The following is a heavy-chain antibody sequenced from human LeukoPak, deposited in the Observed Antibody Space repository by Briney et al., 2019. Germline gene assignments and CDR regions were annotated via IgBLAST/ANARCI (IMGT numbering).Heavy chain of an antibody. Sequence: ASVKVSCKVSGYTLTELSMHWVRQAPGKGLEWMGRFDPEDGETIYAQKFQGRVIMTADTSTDTVYMELSSLRSEDTAVYYCATAAGIEYYMDVWGKGTTVTISS. J-gene: IGHJ6*03. CDR2: FDPEDGET. D-gene: IGHD3-10*01. V-gene: IGHV1-24*01. CDR3: ATAAGIEYYMDV. CDR1: GYTLTELS.